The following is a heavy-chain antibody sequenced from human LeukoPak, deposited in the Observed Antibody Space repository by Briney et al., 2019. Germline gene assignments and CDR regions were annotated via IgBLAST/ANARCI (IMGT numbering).Heavy chain of an antibody. V-gene: IGHV1-24*01. CDR3: ATVQEAKSPHSGSLLGHYYYMDV. D-gene: IGHD1-26*01. Sequence: ASVKVSCKVSGYTLTELSMHWVRQAPGKGLEWMGGFDPEDGETIYAQKFQGRVTMTEDTSTDTAYMELSSLRSEDTAVYYCATVQEAKSPHSGSLLGHYYYMDVWGKGTTVTVSS. J-gene: IGHJ6*03. CDR2: FDPEDGET. CDR1: GYTLTELS.